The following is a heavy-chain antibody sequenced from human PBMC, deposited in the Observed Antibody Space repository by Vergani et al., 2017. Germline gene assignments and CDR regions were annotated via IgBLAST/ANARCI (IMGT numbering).Heavy chain of an antibody. Sequence: EVQLVESGGGLVKPGGSLRLSCAASGFTFNNAWMSWVRQAPGKGLEWVGRIKSKTDGGTTDYAAPVKGRFTISRDDSKNTLYLQMNSLKTEDTAVYYCTTDGDYGDYVGHYWGQGTLVTVSS. CDR1: GFTFNNAW. J-gene: IGHJ4*02. CDR3: TTDGDYGDYVGHY. D-gene: IGHD4-17*01. V-gene: IGHV3-15*01. CDR2: IKSKTDGGTT.